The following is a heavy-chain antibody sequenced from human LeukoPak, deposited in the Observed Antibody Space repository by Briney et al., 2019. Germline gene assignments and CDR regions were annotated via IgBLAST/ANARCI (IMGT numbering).Heavy chain of an antibody. V-gene: IGHV3-23*01. Sequence: GGSLRLSCGASGFTFSSSAMSWVRQAPGKGLEWVSAITGSGGRTYYADSVKGRFTISRDNSKNTLYLQMNSLRAEDTAVYYCATSRGLYEYWGQGTLVTVSS. CDR2: ITGSGGRT. D-gene: IGHD2-2*01. CDR1: GFTFSSSA. J-gene: IGHJ4*02. CDR3: ATSRGLYEY.